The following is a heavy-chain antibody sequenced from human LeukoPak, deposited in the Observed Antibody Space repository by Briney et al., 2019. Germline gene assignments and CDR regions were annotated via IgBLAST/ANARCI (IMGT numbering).Heavy chain of an antibody. V-gene: IGHV3-21*01. CDR3: ARDPTTVTTPIYLDY. Sequence: GGSLRLSCAASGFTFSSYSMNWVRQAPGKGLEWVSFISSSSSYIYYADSVKGRFTISRDNAKNSLYLQMNSLRAEDTAVYYCARDPTTVTTPIYLDYWGQGTLVTVSS. CDR1: GFTFSSYS. CDR2: ISSSSSYI. J-gene: IGHJ4*02. D-gene: IGHD4-17*01.